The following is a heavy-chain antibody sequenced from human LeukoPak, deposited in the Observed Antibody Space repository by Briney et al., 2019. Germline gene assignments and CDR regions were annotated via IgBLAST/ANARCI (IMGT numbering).Heavy chain of an antibody. CDR3: ARAGPRKDGYTLDS. CDR1: GGSISPYY. D-gene: IGHD5-24*01. V-gene: IGHV4-59*01. CDR2: VYYTGSS. Sequence: SETLSLTCTVSGGSISPYYWSWIRQPPGKGLEWIGYVYYTGSSDYNPSLKSRATISVDPSKEQFSLDLSSVTAADTAVYYCARAGPRKDGYTLDSWGQGTLVTVSS. J-gene: IGHJ4*02.